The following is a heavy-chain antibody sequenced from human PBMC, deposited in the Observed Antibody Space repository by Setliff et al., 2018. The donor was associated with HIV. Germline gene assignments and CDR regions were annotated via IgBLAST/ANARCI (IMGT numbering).Heavy chain of an antibody. Sequence: ASVKVSCKTFGYYPSIDYMHWVRQAPGQGLEWMGWINPNSGGTNYAQKFQGRVTMTRDTSISTAYMELSRLRSDDTAVYYCARGHSTVDFDYWGQGTLVTVSS. D-gene: IGHD4-17*01. CDR1: GYYPSIDY. J-gene: IGHJ4*02. V-gene: IGHV1-2*02. CDR3: ARGHSTVDFDY. CDR2: INPNSGGT.